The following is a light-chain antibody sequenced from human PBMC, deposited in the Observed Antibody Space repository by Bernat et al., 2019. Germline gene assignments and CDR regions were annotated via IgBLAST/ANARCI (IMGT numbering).Light chain of an antibody. CDR2: EDN. Sequence: NFTLTQPHSVSESPGKTVTISCTRSSGSIASNYVQWYQQRPGSAPTTVIYEDNQRPSGVPDRFSGSIDSSSNSASLTISGLKTEDEADYYCQSMRVFGGGTKLTVL. CDR3: QSMRV. V-gene: IGLV6-57*04. CDR1: SGSIASNY. J-gene: IGLJ3*02.